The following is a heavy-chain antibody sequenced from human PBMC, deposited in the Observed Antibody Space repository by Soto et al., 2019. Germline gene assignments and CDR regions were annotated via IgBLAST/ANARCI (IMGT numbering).Heavy chain of an antibody. V-gene: IGHV4-59*01. CDR3: ARAWNFPPGMDV. CDR2: IYYSGST. Sequence: SETLSLTCTVSGGSISSYYWSWIRQPPGKGLEWIGYIYYSGSTNYNPSLKSRVTISVDTSKNQFSLKLSSVAAADTAVYYCARAWNFPPGMDVWGQGTTVTVSS. D-gene: IGHD1-7*01. J-gene: IGHJ6*02. CDR1: GGSISSYY.